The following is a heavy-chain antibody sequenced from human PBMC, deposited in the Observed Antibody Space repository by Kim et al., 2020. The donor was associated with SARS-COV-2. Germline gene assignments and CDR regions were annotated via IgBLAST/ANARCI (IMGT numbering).Heavy chain of an antibody. D-gene: IGHD3-10*01. CDR2: IFHSGDT. Sequence: SETLSLTCAVSGGSISSGNWWSWVRQPPGKGLEWIGEIFHSGDTNYNPSLKSRVTISVDKSKNQFSLNLRSVTAADTAIYYCARVQGGGKQFGEDYWGQGTLVTVSS. CDR1: GGSISSGNW. CDR3: ARVQGGGKQFGEDY. J-gene: IGHJ4*02. V-gene: IGHV4-4*02.